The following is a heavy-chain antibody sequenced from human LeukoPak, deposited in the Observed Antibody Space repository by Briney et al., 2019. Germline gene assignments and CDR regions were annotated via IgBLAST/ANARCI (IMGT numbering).Heavy chain of an antibody. CDR1: GGTFSSYT. D-gene: IGHD3-22*01. CDR2: IIPIFGTA. V-gene: IGHV1-69*05. J-gene: IGHJ4*02. Sequence: SVKVSCKASGGTFSSYTISWMRQAPGQGLEWMGRIIPIFGTANYAQKFQGRVTITTDESTSTAYMELSSLRSEDTAVYYCARAAAGYYDSSGYYFFDYWGQGTLVTVSS. CDR3: ARAAAGYYDSSGYYFFDY.